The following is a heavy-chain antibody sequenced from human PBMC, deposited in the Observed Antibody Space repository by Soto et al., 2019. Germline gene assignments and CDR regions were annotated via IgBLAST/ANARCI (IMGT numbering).Heavy chain of an antibody. CDR2: ISSSSSYI. D-gene: IGHD2-2*01. V-gene: IGHV3-21*01. CDR1: GFTFSSYS. CDR3: ARVPVPAAMGLERHPGWFDP. J-gene: IGHJ5*02. Sequence: GGSLRLSCAASGFTFSSYSMNWVRQAPGKGLEWVSSISSSSSYIYYADSVKGRFTISRDNAKTSLYLQMNSLRAEDTAVYYCARVPVPAAMGLERHPGWFDPWGQGTLVTVSS.